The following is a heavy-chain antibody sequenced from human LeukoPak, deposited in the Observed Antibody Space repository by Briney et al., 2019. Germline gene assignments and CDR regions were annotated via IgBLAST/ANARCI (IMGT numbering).Heavy chain of an antibody. CDR2: INHSGST. J-gene: IGHJ6*03. CDR1: GGSISSYY. Sequence: SETLSLTCTVSGGSISSYYWSWIRQPPGKGLEWIGEINHSGSTNYNPSLKSRVTISVDTSKNQFSLKLSSVTAADTAVYYCARLSGNWHYYYYMDVWGKGTTVTVSS. CDR3: ARLSGNWHYYYYMDV. V-gene: IGHV4-34*01. D-gene: IGHD1-1*01.